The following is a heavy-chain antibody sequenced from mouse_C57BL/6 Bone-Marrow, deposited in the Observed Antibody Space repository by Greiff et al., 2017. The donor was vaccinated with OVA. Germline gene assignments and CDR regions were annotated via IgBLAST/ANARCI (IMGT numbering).Heavy chain of an antibody. D-gene: IGHD2-3*01. CDR1: GYTFTDYY. V-gene: IGHV1-75*01. J-gene: IGHJ4*01. CDR2: IFPGSGST. CDR3: ARCPLYDYPAMDY. Sequence: VKLQESGPELVKPGASVKISCKASGYTFTDYYINWVKQRPGQGLEWIGWIFPGSGSTYYNEKFKGKATLTVDKSSSTAYMLLSSLTSEDSAVYFCARCPLYDYPAMDYWGQGTSVTVSS.